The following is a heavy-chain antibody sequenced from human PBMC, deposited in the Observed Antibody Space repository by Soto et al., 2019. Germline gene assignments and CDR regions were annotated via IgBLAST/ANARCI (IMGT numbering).Heavy chain of an antibody. CDR1: GFTFSDFG. Sequence: GGSLRLSCVVSGFTFSDFGMHWVRQSPGEGLAWVASISKDGLDRYYSESVEGRFTISRDDSKNTVSLQMNSLKVEDTAAYFCASPREGQWLVFDHWGQRALVTVSS. CDR3: ASPREGQWLVFDH. D-gene: IGHD6-19*01. V-gene: IGHV3-30*19. CDR2: ISKDGLDR. J-gene: IGHJ4*02.